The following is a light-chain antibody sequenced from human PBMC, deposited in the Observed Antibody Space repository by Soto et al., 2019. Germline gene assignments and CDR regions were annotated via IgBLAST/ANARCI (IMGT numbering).Light chain of an antibody. Sequence: AIQMTQSPSSLSASVGDKVTITCRASQGIRNALGWYQQKPGKAPKLLIYAASSLHSGVPARFSGSGSGTDFTLTISSLQPEDFATYYCLQDYKFPWTFGQGTKVEIK. J-gene: IGKJ1*01. CDR1: QGIRNA. CDR3: LQDYKFPWT. V-gene: IGKV1-6*01. CDR2: AAS.